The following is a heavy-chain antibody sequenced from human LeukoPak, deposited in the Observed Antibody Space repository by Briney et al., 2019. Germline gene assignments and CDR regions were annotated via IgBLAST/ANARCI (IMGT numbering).Heavy chain of an antibody. Sequence: GASVKVSCKASGYTFTGYYMHWVRQAPGQGLEWMGGIIPIFGTANYAQKFQGRVTITADESTSTAYMELSSLRSEDTAVYYCAVGSGWLTYYFDYWGQGTLVTVSS. D-gene: IGHD6-19*01. CDR2: IIPIFGTA. V-gene: IGHV1-69*13. CDR1: GYTFTGYY. J-gene: IGHJ4*02. CDR3: AVGSGWLTYYFDY.